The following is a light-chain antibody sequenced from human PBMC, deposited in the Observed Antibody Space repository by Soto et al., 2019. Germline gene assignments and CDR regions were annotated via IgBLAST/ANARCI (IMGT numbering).Light chain of an antibody. J-gene: IGLJ1*01. CDR3: CSYAGSYTYV. V-gene: IGLV2-11*01. CDR2: DVN. Sequence: QSALTQPRSVSGSPGQSVTISCTGTSSDVGGYNYVPWYQQHPGKAPKLMIYDVNKRPSGVPDRFSGSKSGNTASLTISGLQAEDEADYYRCSYAGSYTYVFGTGTKLTVL. CDR1: SSDVGGYNY.